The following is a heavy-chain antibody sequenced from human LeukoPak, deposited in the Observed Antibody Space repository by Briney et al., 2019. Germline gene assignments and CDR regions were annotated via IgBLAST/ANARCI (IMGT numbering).Heavy chain of an antibody. CDR1: GFTFSSYG. J-gene: IGHJ4*02. CDR3: ARRITMVRGVRFFDY. D-gene: IGHD3-10*01. V-gene: IGHV3-7*01. CDR2: IKQDGSEK. Sequence: GGSLRLSCAASGFTFSSYGMHWVRQAPGKGLEWVANIKQDGSEKYYVDSVKGRFTISRDNAKNSLYLQMNSLRAEDTAVYYCARRITMVRGVRFFDYWGQGTLVTVSS.